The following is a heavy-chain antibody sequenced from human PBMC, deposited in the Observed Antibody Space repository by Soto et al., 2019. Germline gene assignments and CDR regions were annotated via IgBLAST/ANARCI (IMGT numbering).Heavy chain of an antibody. J-gene: IGHJ4*02. CDR2: IYYSGST. D-gene: IGHD4-17*01. V-gene: IGHV4-59*01. CDR3: ARYASRTTVTTKGNYFDY. CDR1: GGSISRYY. Sequence: SETLSLTCSVSGGSISRYYWSWIRQPPGKGLEWIGYIYYSGSTNYNPSLKSRVTISVDTSKNQFSLKLSSVTAADTAVYYCARYASRTTVTTKGNYFDYWGQGTLVTVSS.